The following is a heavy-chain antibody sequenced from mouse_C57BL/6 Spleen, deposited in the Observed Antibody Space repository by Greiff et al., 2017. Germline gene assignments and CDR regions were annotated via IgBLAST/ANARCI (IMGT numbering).Heavy chain of an antibody. CDR1: GYTFTDYN. CDR3: ARGDYYGSSYPY. D-gene: IGHD1-1*01. Sequence: VQLKESGPELVKPGASVKMSCKASGYTFTDYNMHWVKQSHGKSLEWIGYINPNNGGTSYNQKFKGKATLTVDKSSSTAYMALRSLTSEDSAVYYGARGDYYGSSYPYWGQGTTLTVSS. J-gene: IGHJ2*01. V-gene: IGHV1-22*01. CDR2: INPNNGGT.